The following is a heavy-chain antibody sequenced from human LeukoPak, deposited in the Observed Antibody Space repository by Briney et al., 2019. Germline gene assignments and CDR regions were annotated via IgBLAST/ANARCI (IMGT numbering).Heavy chain of an antibody. D-gene: IGHD6-13*01. J-gene: IGHJ5*02. Sequence: GESLKISCKGSGYSFTSYWIGWVRQMPGKGLEWMGIIYPGDSDTRYSPSFQGQVTISADKSISTAYLQWSSLKASDTAMYYCARQYLGIAAAGHNWFDPWGQGTLVTVSS. V-gene: IGHV5-51*01. CDR2: IYPGDSDT. CDR3: ARQYLGIAAAGHNWFDP. CDR1: GYSFTSYW.